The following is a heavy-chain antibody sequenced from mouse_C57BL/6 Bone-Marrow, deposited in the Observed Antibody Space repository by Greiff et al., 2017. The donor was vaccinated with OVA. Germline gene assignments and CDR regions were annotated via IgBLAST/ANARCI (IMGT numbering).Heavy chain of an antibody. CDR2: IYPRSGNT. CDR3: AREGRGAIDY. CDR1: GYTFTSYG. D-gene: IGHD3-1*01. V-gene: IGHV1-81*01. Sequence: VQRVESGAELARPGASVKLSCKASGYTFTSYGISWVKQRTGQGLEWIGEIYPRSGNTYYNEKFKGKATLTADKSSSTAYMELRSLTSEDSAVYFCAREGRGAIDYWGQGTTLTVSS. J-gene: IGHJ2*01.